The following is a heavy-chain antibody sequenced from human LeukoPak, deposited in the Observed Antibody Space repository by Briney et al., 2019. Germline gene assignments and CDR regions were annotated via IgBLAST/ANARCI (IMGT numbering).Heavy chain of an antibody. CDR3: AKGAGVGFDY. CDR2: IQYDGSNK. J-gene: IGHJ4*02. CDR1: GFSFRSCG. Sequence: GGSLRLSCAASGFSFRSCGMHWVRRAPGKGLEWATFIQYDGSNKYYTDSAKGRFSISRDNSKNTLYLQMNNLRAEDTAVYYCAKGAGVGFDYWGQGTLVTVSS. D-gene: IGHD3-3*01. V-gene: IGHV3-30*02.